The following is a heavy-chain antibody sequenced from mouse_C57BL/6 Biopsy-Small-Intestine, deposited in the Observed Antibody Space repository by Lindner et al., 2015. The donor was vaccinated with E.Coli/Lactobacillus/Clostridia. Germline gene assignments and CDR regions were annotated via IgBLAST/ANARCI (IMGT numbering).Heavy chain of an antibody. CDR1: GYAFSSYW. D-gene: IGHD2-5*01. CDR3: TFYYSNLYAMDY. CDR2: IYPGDGDT. Sequence: VQLQESGAELVKPGASVKISCKASGYAFSSYWMNWVKQRPGKGLEWIGQIYPGDGDTNYNGKFQGKATMTADTSSNTAYLQLSSLTSEDTAVYYCTFYYSNLYAMDYWGQGTSVTVSS. J-gene: IGHJ4*01. V-gene: IGHV1-80*01.